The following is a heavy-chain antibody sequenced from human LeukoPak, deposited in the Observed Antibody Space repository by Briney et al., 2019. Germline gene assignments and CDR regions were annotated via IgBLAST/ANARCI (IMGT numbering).Heavy chain of an antibody. J-gene: IGHJ6*03. CDR1: GGSISSYY. Sequence: PSETLSLTCTVSGGSISSYYWSWIRQPPGKGLEWIGYIYYSGSTNYNPSLKSRVTISVDTSKNQFSLKLSSVTAADTAVYYCARATYYYDSSGYYYYYYMDVWGKGTTVTISS. CDR2: IYYSGST. V-gene: IGHV4-59*01. CDR3: ARATYYYDSSGYYYYYYMDV. D-gene: IGHD3-22*01.